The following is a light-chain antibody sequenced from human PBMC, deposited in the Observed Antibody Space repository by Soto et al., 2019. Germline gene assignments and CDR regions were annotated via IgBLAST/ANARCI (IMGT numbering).Light chain of an antibody. CDR3: SSYTSSSTLG. CDR1: SSDVGGYNY. J-gene: IGLJ2*01. CDR2: EVS. V-gene: IGLV2-14*01. Sequence: QSALTQPASVSGSPGQSITISCTGTSSDVGGYNYVSWYQQHPGKAPKLMIYEVSNRPSGVSNRFSGSKSGNTASLTISGLQAEDEADYYCSSYTSSSTLGFGGGIKLTVL.